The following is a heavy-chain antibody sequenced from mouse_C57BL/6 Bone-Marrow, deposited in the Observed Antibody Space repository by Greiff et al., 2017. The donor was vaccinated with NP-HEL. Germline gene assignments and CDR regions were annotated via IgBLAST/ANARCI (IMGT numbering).Heavy chain of an antibody. Sequence: QVQLQQSGAELVKPGASVKISCKASGYEFSNYWMNWVKQRPGKGLEWIGQIYPGDGDTKYNGKFKDKATLTANKSSSTAYMQLGRLTSEDSAVYFFARGAYWGQGTLVTVSA. CDR3: ARGAY. V-gene: IGHV1-80*01. J-gene: IGHJ3*01. CDR2: IYPGDGDT. CDR1: GYEFSNYW.